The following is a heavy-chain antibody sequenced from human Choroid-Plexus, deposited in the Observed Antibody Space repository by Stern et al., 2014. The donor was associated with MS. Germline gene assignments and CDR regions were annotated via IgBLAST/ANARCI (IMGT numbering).Heavy chain of an antibody. CDR3: AKDRQYLTYFFDH. Sequence: VQLVESGGGVVQPGRPLRLSCVASGFTFGSCAMHWVRQAPGKGLEWVAGLTYDVINKYYADSVKGRFTISRDNSQNTLYMQMSSLRPEDTAVYYCAKDRQYLTYFFDHWGQGSLVTVSS. CDR2: LTYDVINK. V-gene: IGHV3-30*18. J-gene: IGHJ5*02. D-gene: IGHD2/OR15-2a*01. CDR1: GFTFGSCA.